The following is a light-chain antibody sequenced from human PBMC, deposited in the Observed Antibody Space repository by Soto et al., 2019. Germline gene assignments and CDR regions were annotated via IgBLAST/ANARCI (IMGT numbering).Light chain of an antibody. CDR1: HSILSSSNNKHY. CDR2: WAS. J-gene: IGKJ4*01. CDR3: QQDYSSPST. V-gene: IGKV4-1*01. Sequence: DIVMTQATDSLTVSLGARATINFKSIHSILSSSNNKHYLDWYQQKPGQPPKVLINWASTRESGVPDRFSVSGSGADFNLTISSLQADAVAVYYCQQDYSSPSTFGGGTKVEIK.